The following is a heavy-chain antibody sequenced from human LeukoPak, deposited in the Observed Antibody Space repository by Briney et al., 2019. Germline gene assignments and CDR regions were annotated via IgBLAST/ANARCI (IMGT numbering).Heavy chain of an antibody. CDR3: ARDGSSWSPLDI. CDR2: IYTSGST. J-gene: IGHJ3*02. V-gene: IGHV4-4*07. Sequence: PSETLSLTCTVSGGSISSYYWSWIRQPAGKGLEWIGRIYTSGSTNCNPSLKSRITISVDKSKNQFSLKVSSVTAADTAVYYCARDGSSWSPLDIWGQGTMVTVSS. CDR1: GGSISSYY. D-gene: IGHD6-13*01.